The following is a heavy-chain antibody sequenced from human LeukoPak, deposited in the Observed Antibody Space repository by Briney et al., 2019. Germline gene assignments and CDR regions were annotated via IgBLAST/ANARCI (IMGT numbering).Heavy chain of an antibody. CDR2: ISWDGGST. J-gene: IGHJ4*02. CDR1: GFTFDDYT. V-gene: IGHV3-43*01. Sequence: GGSLRLSCAASGFTFDDYTMHWVRQAPGKSLEWVSLISWDGGSTYYADSVKGRFTISRDNSKNSLYLQMNSLRTEDTALYYCAKDMGGSYYYFDYWGQGTLVTVSS. D-gene: IGHD1-26*01. CDR3: AKDMGGSYYYFDY.